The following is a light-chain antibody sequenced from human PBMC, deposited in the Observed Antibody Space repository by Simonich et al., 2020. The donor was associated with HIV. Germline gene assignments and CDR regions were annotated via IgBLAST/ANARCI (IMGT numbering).Light chain of an antibody. CDR2: WAS. CDR1: QSVLYSSNNKNY. J-gene: IGKJ1*01. Sequence: DIVMTQSPDSLAVSLGERATINCKYSQSVLYSSNNKNYLAWYQQKPGQPPNLLIYWASTREAGVPDRFSGSGSETDFTLTISSLQVEDVAVYYCQQYYITPQTFGQGTKVEIK. CDR3: QQYYITPQT. V-gene: IGKV4-1*01.